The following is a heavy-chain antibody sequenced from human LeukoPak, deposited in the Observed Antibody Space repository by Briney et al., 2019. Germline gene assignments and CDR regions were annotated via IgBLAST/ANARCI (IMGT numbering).Heavy chain of an antibody. V-gene: IGHV3-23*01. CDR3: AKILSSMYFDL. J-gene: IGHJ2*01. D-gene: IGHD3-10*01. CDR2: ISGTT. CDR1: GFTFTNYA. Sequence: GGSLRLSCAASGFTFTNYAMNWVRQAPGKGLEWVSTISGTTYYADSVKGRFSISRDNSKSTPFLQMNNLRAEDTAVYYCAKILSSMYFDLWGRGALVTVSS.